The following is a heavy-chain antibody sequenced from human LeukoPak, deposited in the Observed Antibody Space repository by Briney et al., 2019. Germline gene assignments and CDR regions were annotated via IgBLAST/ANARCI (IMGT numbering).Heavy chain of an antibody. Sequence: ASVKVSCKASGYTFTGYYTHWVRQAPGQGLEWMGWINPNSGGTNYAQKFQGRVTMTRDTSISTTYMELSRLRSDDTAVYYCARGMLDTAMVPHIWGQGTMVTVSS. J-gene: IGHJ3*02. D-gene: IGHD5-18*01. V-gene: IGHV1-2*02. CDR2: INPNSGGT. CDR1: GYTFTGYY. CDR3: ARGMLDTAMVPHI.